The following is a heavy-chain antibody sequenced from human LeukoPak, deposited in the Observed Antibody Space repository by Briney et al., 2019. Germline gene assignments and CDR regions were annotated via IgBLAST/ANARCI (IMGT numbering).Heavy chain of an antibody. CDR1: GYTFTGYY. D-gene: IGHD6-25*01. V-gene: IGHV1-2*02. CDR3: AKEDAAADFDY. J-gene: IGHJ4*02. CDR2: INANSGGT. Sequence: GASVKVSCKASGYTFTGYYMHWVRQAPGQGLEWMGWINANSGGTNYPQKFQGSVTMTRDTSINTAYMELSRLRSDDTAVYYCAKEDAAADFDYWGQGTLVTVSS.